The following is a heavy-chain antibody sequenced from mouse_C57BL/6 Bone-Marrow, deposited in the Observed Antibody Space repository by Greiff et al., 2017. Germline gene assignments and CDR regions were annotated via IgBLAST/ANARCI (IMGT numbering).Heavy chain of an antibody. V-gene: IGHV2-2*01. CDR1: GFSFTSYG. CDR2: IWSGGST. CDR3: ARPFFNWDTGAMDY. Sequence: VMLVESGPGLVQPSQSLSITCTVSGFSFTSYGVHWVRQSPGKGLEWLGVIWSGGSTDYNAAFISRLSISKDNSKSQVFFKMNSLQADDTAIYYCARPFFNWDTGAMDYWGQGTSVTVSS. J-gene: IGHJ4*01. D-gene: IGHD4-1*01.